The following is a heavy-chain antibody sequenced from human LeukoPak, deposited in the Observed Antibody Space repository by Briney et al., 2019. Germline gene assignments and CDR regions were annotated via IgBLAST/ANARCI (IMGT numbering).Heavy chain of an antibody. D-gene: IGHD3-22*01. CDR2: ISYDGSNK. J-gene: IGHJ4*02. V-gene: IGHV3-30-3*01. CDR3: ARDGTTLESMIVVGNYFDY. CDR1: GFTLSSYA. Sequence: GRSLRLSCVASGFTLSSYAMHWVRQAPGTGLEGVAVISYDGSNKYYADSVKGRFTISRDNSKNTLYLQMNSLRAEDTAVYYCARDGTTLESMIVVGNYFDYGGKGTLVTVSS.